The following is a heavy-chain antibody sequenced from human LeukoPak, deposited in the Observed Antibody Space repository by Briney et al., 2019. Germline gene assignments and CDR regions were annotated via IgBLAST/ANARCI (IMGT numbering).Heavy chain of an antibody. D-gene: IGHD3-22*01. J-gene: IGHJ4*02. V-gene: IGHV3-48*01. Sequence: GGPLRLSCAAWGLTFSSYSVIWVGPARGEGGEGVLYISRSSSNIYYADSVKGRFTSSRDNAKNSLYLQMSSLRAEDTAVYYCARDKYYDRFDYWGQGTLVTVSS. CDR2: ISRSSSNI. CDR3: ARDKYYDRFDY. CDR1: GLTFSSYS.